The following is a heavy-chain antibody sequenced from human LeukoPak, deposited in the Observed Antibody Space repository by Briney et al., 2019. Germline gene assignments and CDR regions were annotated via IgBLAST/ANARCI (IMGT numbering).Heavy chain of an antibody. J-gene: IGHJ3*02. D-gene: IGHD3-10*01. CDR1: GGSISTYY. Sequence: SETLSLTCTVSGGSISTYYWNWIRQPPGKGLEWIGYIYYSGSTNYNPSLKSRVTISVDTSKDQFSLKLSSVTAADTAVYYCARDASPPMVRATWANDAFDIWGQGTMVTVSS. CDR2: IYYSGST. CDR3: ARDASPPMVRATWANDAFDI. V-gene: IGHV4-59*01.